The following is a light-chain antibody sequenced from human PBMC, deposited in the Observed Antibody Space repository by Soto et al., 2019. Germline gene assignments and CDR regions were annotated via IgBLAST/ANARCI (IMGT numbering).Light chain of an antibody. J-gene: IGKJ5*01. CDR3: QHRTNWPPVT. Sequence: EIVLTQSPATLSLSPGERAALSCRASQSIPSHLAWYQQKPGQAPRLLIYDASNRATGIPARFSGSGSGTDFTLTISRLEPEDFAVYYYQHRTNWPPVTFGQGTRLEIK. CDR1: QSIPSH. V-gene: IGKV3-11*01. CDR2: DAS.